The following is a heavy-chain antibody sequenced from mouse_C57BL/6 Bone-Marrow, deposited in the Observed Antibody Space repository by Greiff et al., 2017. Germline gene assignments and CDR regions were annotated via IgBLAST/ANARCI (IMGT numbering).Heavy chain of an antibody. CDR2: IWSGGST. D-gene: IGHD1-3*01. Sequence: VKLVESGPGLVQPSQSLSITCTVSGFSLTSYGVHWVRQSPGKGLEWLGVIWSGGSTDYNAAFISRLSISKDNSKSQVFFKMNSLQADDTAIYYCARNPLLTFYWYFDVWGTGTTVTVSS. CDR1: GFSLTSYG. J-gene: IGHJ1*03. CDR3: ARNPLLTFYWYFDV. V-gene: IGHV2-2*01.